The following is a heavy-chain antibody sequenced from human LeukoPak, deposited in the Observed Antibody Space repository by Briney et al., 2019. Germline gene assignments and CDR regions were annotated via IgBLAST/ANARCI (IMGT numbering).Heavy chain of an antibody. CDR1: GFTFSSYS. J-gene: IGHJ3*02. CDR2: ISSSSSYI. CDR3: ARDPYSSSWSSAFDI. D-gene: IGHD6-13*01. Sequence: GGSLRLSCAASGFTFSSYSMNWVRQAPGKGLQWVSSISSSSSYIYYADSVKGRFTISRDNAKNSLYLQMNSLRAEDTAVYYCARDPYSSSWSSAFDIWGQGTMVTVSS. V-gene: IGHV3-21*01.